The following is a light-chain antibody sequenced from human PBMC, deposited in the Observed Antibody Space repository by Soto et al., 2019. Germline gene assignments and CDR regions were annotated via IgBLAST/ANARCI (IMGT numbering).Light chain of an antibody. CDR3: QQRSNWPPRIT. J-gene: IGKJ5*01. CDR1: QSVRSY. CDR2: DAS. V-gene: IGKV3-11*01. Sequence: EIVLKQSPATLSLKQGERATLSCRAIQSVRSYLGWYQQKPGQAPRLLIYDASNRATGIPARFSGIGSGTDVTLTINSLEPEDSAVYYCQQRSNWPPRITFGQRARLEIK.